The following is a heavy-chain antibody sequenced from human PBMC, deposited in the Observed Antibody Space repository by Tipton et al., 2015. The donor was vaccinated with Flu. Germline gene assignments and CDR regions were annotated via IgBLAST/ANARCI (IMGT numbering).Heavy chain of an antibody. CDR3: ARDYPYEDYYGSGRAFDI. J-gene: IGHJ3*02. Sequence: TLSLTCTVSGGSISSGGYYWSWIRQHPGKGLEWIGYIYYSGSTYYNPSLKSRVTISVDTSKNQFSLKLSSVTAADTAVYYCARDYPYEDYYGSGRAFDIWGQGTMVTVSS. CDR1: GGSISSGGYY. CDR2: IYYSGST. V-gene: IGHV4-31*03. D-gene: IGHD3-10*01.